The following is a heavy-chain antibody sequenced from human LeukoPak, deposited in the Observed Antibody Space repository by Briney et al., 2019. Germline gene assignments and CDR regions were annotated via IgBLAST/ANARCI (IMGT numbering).Heavy chain of an antibody. CDR2: ISYSSSSI. J-gene: IGHJ4*02. V-gene: IGHV3-9*01. CDR3: TRRFDY. CDR1: GFTFDEYA. Sequence: GGSLRLSCAAFGFTFDEYAMHWVRQAPGKGLEWVSGISYSSSSIGYVDSVKGRFTISRDNAKNSLYLQMNSLRTEDTAVYYCTRRFDYWGQGTLVTVSS.